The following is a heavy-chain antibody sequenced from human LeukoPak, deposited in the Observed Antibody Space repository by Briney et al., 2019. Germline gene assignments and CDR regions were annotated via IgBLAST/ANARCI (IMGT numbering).Heavy chain of an antibody. V-gene: IGHV3-30*18. D-gene: IGHD4/OR15-4a*01. CDR3: AKEKDTMLPYFDY. CDR1: GFTFSNYG. CDR2: ISYDGSNN. J-gene: IGHJ4*02. Sequence: GGSLRLSCTASGFTFSNYGMHWVRQAPGKGLEWVAVISYDGSNNYCADSVKGRFTISRDNFKNTLYLQMNSLRAEDTAVYYCAKEKDTMLPYFDYWGQGTLVTVSS.